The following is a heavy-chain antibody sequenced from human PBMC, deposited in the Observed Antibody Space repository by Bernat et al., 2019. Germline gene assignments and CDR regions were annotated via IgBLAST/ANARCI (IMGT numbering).Heavy chain of an antibody. J-gene: IGHJ4*02. Sequence: VQLVESGGGLVKPGGFLRRSCAASGFTGSNAWMSWVRQAPGKGLEWVGRIKSTTDGGATDYAAPVTGRCTSSRDDSKDTLYLQLTSLKTADTAMYSCTTPTNGGYPYWGQGTLVTVSS. D-gene: IGHD2-8*01. CDR1: GFTGSNAW. V-gene: IGHV3-15*01. CDR3: TTPTNGGYPY. CDR2: IKSTTDGGAT.